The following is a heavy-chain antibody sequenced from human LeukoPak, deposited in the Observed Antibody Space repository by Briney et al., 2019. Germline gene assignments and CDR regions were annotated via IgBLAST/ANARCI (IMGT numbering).Heavy chain of an antibody. J-gene: IGHJ4*02. V-gene: IGHV3-53*01. CDR2: IYADGTT. D-gene: IGHD3-3*02. CDR3: ARAQLASGTDY. CDR1: GFTVRYNS. Sequence: PGGSLRLSCAASGFTVRYNSMTWVRRAPGKGLEWVSTIYADGTTYYADSMKGRFTISRDNSKNTLDLQMNSLRAEDTAVYYCARAQLASGTDYWGQGTLVTVPS.